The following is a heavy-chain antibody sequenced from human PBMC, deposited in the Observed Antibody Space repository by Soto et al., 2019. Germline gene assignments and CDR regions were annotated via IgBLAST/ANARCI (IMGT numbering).Heavy chain of an antibody. Sequence: QVQLQESGPGLVKPSGTLSLTCAVSGGSISSSNWWSWVRQPPGKGLEWIGEIYHSGSTNYNPSLKSRVTMSLDESKNQFALKLSSVTAADTAVYYCASPQGPYGNYFAFDIWGQGTMVTVSS. V-gene: IGHV4-4*02. D-gene: IGHD1-7*01. J-gene: IGHJ3*02. CDR1: GGSISSSNW. CDR2: IYHSGST. CDR3: ASPQGPYGNYFAFDI.